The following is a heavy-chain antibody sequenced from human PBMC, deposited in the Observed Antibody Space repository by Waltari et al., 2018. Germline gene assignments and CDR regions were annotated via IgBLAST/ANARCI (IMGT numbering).Heavy chain of an antibody. CDR2: IRSKAYGGTT. J-gene: IGHJ3*02. V-gene: IGHV3-49*03. D-gene: IGHD3-3*01. Sequence: EVQLVESGGGLVQPGRSLRLSCTASGFTFGDYAMSWFRQAPGKGLEWVGFIRSKAYGGTTEYVASVKGRFTISRDDSKSIAYLQMNSLKTEDTAVYYCTSVRFLEWLDAFDIWGQGTMVTVSS. CDR3: TSVRFLEWLDAFDI. CDR1: GFTFGDYA.